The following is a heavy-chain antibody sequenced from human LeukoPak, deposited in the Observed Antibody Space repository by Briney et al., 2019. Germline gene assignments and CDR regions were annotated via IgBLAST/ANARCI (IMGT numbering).Heavy chain of an antibody. V-gene: IGHV4-34*01. CDR2: ITHSGSA. D-gene: IGHD6-13*01. Sequence: SETLSLTCAVYGGSFSDYYWSWIRQPPGKGLEWIGEITHSGSANYNPSLKSRVTISVDTSKNQFSLKLTSVTAADTAVYYCARGAAAAAIDYWGQGTLVTVSS. CDR1: GGSFSDYY. CDR3: ARGAAAAAIDY. J-gene: IGHJ4*02.